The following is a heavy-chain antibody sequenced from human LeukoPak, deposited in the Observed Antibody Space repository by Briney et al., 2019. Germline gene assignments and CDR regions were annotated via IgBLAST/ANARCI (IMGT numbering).Heavy chain of an antibody. Sequence: GASVKVSCKASGGTFSSYAISWVRQAPGQGLEWMGWINPNSGGTNYAQKFQGRVTMTRDTSISTAYMELSRLRSDDTAVYYCARVPYDSSGSFDYWGQGTLVTVSS. V-gene: IGHV1-2*02. CDR1: GGTFSSYA. J-gene: IGHJ4*02. D-gene: IGHD3-22*01. CDR2: INPNSGGT. CDR3: ARVPYDSSGSFDY.